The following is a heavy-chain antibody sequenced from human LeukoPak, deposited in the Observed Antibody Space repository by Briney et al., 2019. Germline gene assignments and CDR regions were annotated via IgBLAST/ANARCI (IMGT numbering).Heavy chain of an antibody. V-gene: IGHV4-31*03. CDR2: IYYSGST. D-gene: IGHD4-23*01. J-gene: IGHJ6*02. CDR3: ARAIYGGNSYYYYYGMDV. Sequence: PSETLSLTCTVSGGSISSGGYYWSWIRQHPGKGLEWIGYIYYSGSTYYNPSLKSRVTISVDTSKNQSSLKLSSVTAADTAVYYCARAIYGGNSYYYYYGMDVWGQGTTVTVSS. CDR1: GGSISSGGYY.